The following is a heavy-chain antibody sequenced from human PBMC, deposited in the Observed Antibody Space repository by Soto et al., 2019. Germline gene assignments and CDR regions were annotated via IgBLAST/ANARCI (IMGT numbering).Heavy chain of an antibody. Sequence: EVQLLESGGGFVQPGGSLRLSCAASGFTFSTFAMTWVRQAPGKGPEWVSSISASGTHTYHADSGRGRFTISRDDSINPLYLPLNSLRGGDTAVYYCAKGLRPWNHMDAWGRGTTVTVSS. CDR2: ISASGTHT. CDR1: GFTFSTFA. J-gene: IGHJ6*03. D-gene: IGHD1-1*01. CDR3: AKGLRPWNHMDA. V-gene: IGHV3-23*01.